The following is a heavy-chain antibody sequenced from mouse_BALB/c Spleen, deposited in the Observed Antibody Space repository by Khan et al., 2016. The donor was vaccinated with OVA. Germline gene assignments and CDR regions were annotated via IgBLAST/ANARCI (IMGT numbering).Heavy chain of an antibody. CDR1: GYIFTSYL. J-gene: IGHJ3*01. D-gene: IGHD1-3*01. Sequence: EVQLQQSGAVLARPGASVKMSCKASGYIFTSYLTHWVKQRPGQGREWIGDIYPGNSDTNYNQKLKEKAKLTAGTSATTAYMELSSLTNDDSAVYYCTRGGYSSFAYWGQGTLVTVSA. CDR3: TRGGYSSFAY. V-gene: IGHV1-5*01. CDR2: IYPGNSDT.